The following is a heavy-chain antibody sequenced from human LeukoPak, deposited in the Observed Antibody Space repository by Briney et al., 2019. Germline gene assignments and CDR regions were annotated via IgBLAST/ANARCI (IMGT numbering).Heavy chain of an antibody. V-gene: IGHV3-21*01. J-gene: IGHJ6*02. CDR2: ISSSSSYI. CDR3: ARDSGQQPSAPYYYYYGMDV. CDR1: GVTFSGYS. Sequence: PGATLTLSCRASGVTFSGYSRSWVRQAPGKGLEWVSSISSSSSYIYYADSVKGRFTISRDNAKNSLYLQMNSLRAEDTAVYYCARDSGQQPSAPYYYYYGMDVWGQGTTVTVSS. D-gene: IGHD5-12*01.